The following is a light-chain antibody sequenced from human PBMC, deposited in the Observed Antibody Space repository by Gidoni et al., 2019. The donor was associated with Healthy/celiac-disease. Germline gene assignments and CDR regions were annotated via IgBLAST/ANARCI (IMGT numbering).Light chain of an antibody. CDR2: EGS. Sequence: QSALTQPASESGSPGQSITISCTGTSSDVGSYNLVSWYQQHPGKAPKLMIYEGSKRPSGVSNRFSGSKSGNTASLTISGLQAEDEADYYCCSYAGSSTLLFGGGTKLTVL. CDR3: CSYAGSSTLL. J-gene: IGLJ2*01. CDR1: SSDVGSYNL. V-gene: IGLV2-23*03.